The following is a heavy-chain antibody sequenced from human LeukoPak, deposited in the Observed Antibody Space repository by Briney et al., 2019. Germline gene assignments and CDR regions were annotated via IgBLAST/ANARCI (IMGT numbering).Heavy chain of an antibody. D-gene: IGHD3-10*01. CDR2: IYTSGST. V-gene: IGHV4-4*07. CDR1: GGSISSYY. J-gene: IGHJ4*02. CDR3: ARSGLMVRGVIPFDY. Sequence: PSETLSLTCTVSGGSISSYYWSWIRQPDGQWLELIGRIYTSGSTNYNPPLKGRVTMSVDTPKNQFSLTLSSVTAADTAVYYCARSGLMVRGVIPFDYGGQGTLVTVSS.